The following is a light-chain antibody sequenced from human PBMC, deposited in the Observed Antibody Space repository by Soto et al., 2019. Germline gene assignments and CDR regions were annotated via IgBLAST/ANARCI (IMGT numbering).Light chain of an antibody. CDR3: QQLNTYPLT. V-gene: IGKV1-9*01. J-gene: IGKJ4*01. CDR2: EAS. Sequence: IQLTQSPSSLSASVGDRVTITCRASQDINSHLVWFHQKTGEAPKLLIYEASTLQSGVPSRFSGSGSGTDFTLTISSLQPEDFATDYCQQLNTYPLTFGGGTKVEIK. CDR1: QDINSH.